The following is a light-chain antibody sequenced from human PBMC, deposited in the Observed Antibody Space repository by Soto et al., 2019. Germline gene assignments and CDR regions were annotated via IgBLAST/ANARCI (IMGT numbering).Light chain of an antibody. J-gene: IGLJ3*02. CDR3: YSFTTRSTWV. Sequence: QSALTQPASVSGSPGQSITISCTGGSGDVGAYHYVSWYQQHPGKAPKLLIYEVSHRPSGVSDRFSGSKSGNTASLTISGLQTVDEAAYYCYSFTTRSTWVFGGGTKLTVL. V-gene: IGLV2-14*03. CDR1: SGDVGAYHY. CDR2: EVS.